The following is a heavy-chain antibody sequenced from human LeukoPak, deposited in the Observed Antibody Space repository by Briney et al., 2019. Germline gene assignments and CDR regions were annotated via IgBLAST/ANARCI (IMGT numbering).Heavy chain of an antibody. CDR2: IIPIFGTA. CDR3: AREGPHYDILTGYPYYYYYMDV. CDR1: GDTFSSYA. V-gene: IGHV1-69*13. J-gene: IGHJ6*03. D-gene: IGHD3-9*01. Sequence: GASVKVSCKASGDTFSSYAISWVRQAPGQGLEWMGGIIPIFGTANYAQKFQGRVTITADESTSTAYMELSSLRSEDTAVYYCAREGPHYDILTGYPYYYYYMDVWGKGTTVTVSS.